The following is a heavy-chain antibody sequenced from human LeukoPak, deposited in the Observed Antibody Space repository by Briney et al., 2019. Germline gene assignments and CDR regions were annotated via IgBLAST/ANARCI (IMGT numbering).Heavy chain of an antibody. J-gene: IGHJ6*02. Sequence: SETLSLTCTVSGGSINSYYWTWIRQPPGKGLEWIGYIYYSGSTHYNPSLNSRVTISMDTSKNQFSLKLSSVTAADTAVYYCARTSRHFYGSGSNLTPWPADMDVWGQGTTVTVSS. CDR2: IYYSGST. V-gene: IGHV4-59*01. CDR3: ARTSRHFYGSGSNLTPWPADMDV. D-gene: IGHD3-10*01. CDR1: GGSINSYY.